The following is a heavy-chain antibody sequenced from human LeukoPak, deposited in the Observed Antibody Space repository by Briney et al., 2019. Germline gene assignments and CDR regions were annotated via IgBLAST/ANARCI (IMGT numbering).Heavy chain of an antibody. J-gene: IGHJ6*03. CDR2: INHSVST. D-gene: IGHD1-26*01. CDR1: GGSFSGYY. CDR3: ARLEESRGGSYPGKYYYYMDV. V-gene: IGHV4-34*01. Sequence: SETLSLTCAVYGGSFSGYYWSWIRQLPRKGLEWIGEINHSVSTNYNPSLKSRVTISVDTSKNQFSLKLSSVTDADTAVYYCARLEESRGGSYPGKYYYYMDVWGKGTTVTISS.